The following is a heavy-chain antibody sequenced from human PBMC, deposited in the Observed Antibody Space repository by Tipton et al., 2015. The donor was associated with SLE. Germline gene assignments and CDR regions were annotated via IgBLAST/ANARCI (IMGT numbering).Heavy chain of an antibody. V-gene: IGHV4-59*01. D-gene: IGHD3-10*01. J-gene: IGHJ1*01. CDR3: ARVRGRGYFQH. CDR2: IYYSGST. Sequence: TLSLTCTVSGGSISSYYWSWIRQPPGKGLEWIGYIYYSGSTNYNPSLKSQVTISVDTSKNQFSLKLSSVTAADPAVYYCARVRGRGYFQHWGQGTLVTVSS. CDR1: GGSISSYY.